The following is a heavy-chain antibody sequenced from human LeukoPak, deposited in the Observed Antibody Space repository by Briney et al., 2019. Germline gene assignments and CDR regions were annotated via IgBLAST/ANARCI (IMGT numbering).Heavy chain of an antibody. Sequence: PSETLSLTSTVAGRSISSYYGSWIRHPPGKGLEWIGYIYYSGSTNYNPSLKSRFTISVNTSKNPFSQKLSSVTPADTAVYYCARAVQLERPFDYWGQGTLVTV. J-gene: IGHJ4*02. CDR3: ARAVQLERPFDY. V-gene: IGHV4-59*01. CDR1: GRSISSYY. CDR2: IYYSGST. D-gene: IGHD1-1*01.